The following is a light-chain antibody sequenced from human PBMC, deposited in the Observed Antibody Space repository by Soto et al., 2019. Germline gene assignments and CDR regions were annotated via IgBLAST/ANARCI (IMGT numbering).Light chain of an antibody. CDR2: DAS. Sequence: DIQMTQSPSSLSASVGDRVTITCQASQDIDNYLNWYQQKPERAPKLLIYDASNLETGVPSRFSGCGSGTFFTFTISSLQPEDIATYYCQQYDNPLYTFGQGTKLEIK. CDR1: QDIDNY. CDR3: QQYDNPLYT. V-gene: IGKV1-33*01. J-gene: IGKJ2*01.